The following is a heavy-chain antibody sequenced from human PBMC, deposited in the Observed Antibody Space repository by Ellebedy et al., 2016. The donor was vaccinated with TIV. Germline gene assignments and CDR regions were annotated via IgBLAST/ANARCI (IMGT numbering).Heavy chain of an antibody. CDR2: IRSKANNYAT. CDR1: GFTFSDSA. V-gene: IGHV3-73*01. Sequence: GGSLRLXCAASGFTFSDSAMHLVRQASGKGLEWVGRIRSKANNYATAYTESVKGRFTISRDDSKNTAFLQMNSLKIEDTAVYYCALPYDGYWGQGTLVTVSS. J-gene: IGHJ4*02. CDR3: ALPYDGY. D-gene: IGHD3-3*01.